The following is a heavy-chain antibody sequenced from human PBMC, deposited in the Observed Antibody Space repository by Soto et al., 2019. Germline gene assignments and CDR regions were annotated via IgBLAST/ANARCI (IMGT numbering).Heavy chain of an antibody. V-gene: IGHV4-59*01. CDR1: GGSISSYY. D-gene: IGHD2-2*01. CDR2: IYYSGST. J-gene: IGHJ4*02. Sequence: SETLSLTCTVSGGSISSYYWSWFRQPPGRGLEWIGYIYYSGSTSYSPSLKSRVTISVDTSKNQFSLKLSSVTAADTAVYYCARDAYSSSHFDYWGQGTLVTVSS. CDR3: ARDAYSSSHFDY.